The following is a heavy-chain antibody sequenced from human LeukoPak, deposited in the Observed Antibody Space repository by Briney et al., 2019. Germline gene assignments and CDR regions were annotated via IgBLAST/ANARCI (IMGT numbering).Heavy chain of an antibody. CDR1: GFTFSSYA. J-gene: IGHJ4*02. CDR2: ISGSGGST. Sequence: GESLKISCAASGFTFSSYAMSWVRQAPGKGLERVSAISGSGGSTYYADSVKGRFTISRDNSKNTLYLQMNSLRAEDTAVYYCAKLSTVYRWGQGTLVTVSS. D-gene: IGHD2-2*01. CDR3: AKLSTVYR. V-gene: IGHV3-23*01.